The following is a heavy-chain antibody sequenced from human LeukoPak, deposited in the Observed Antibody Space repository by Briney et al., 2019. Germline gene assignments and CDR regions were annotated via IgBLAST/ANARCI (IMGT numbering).Heavy chain of an antibody. CDR2: IYYSGST. D-gene: IGHD3-22*01. CDR3: ARGGHYYDSLGAFDI. J-gene: IGHJ3*02. Sequence: SETLSLTCTVSGGSISSYYWSWIRQPPGKGLEWIGYIYYSGSTNYNPSLKSRVTISVDTSKNQFSLKLSSVTAADTAAYYCARGGHYYDSLGAFDIWGQGTVVTVSS. CDR1: GGSISSYY. V-gene: IGHV4-59*01.